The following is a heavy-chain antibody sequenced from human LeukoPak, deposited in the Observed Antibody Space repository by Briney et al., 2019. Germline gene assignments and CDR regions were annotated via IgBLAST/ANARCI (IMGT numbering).Heavy chain of an antibody. Sequence: GRSLRLSCATSGFIFDDYAMHWVRQAPGKGLEWVSGINWNGGSTGYADSVKGRFTISRDNSKNTLYLQMNSLRAEDTAVYYCARDQAFSYYYYFMDVWGKGTTVTVSS. CDR1: GFIFDDYA. D-gene: IGHD3-3*01. CDR3: ARDQAFSYYYYFMDV. V-gene: IGHV3-20*04. J-gene: IGHJ6*03. CDR2: INWNGGST.